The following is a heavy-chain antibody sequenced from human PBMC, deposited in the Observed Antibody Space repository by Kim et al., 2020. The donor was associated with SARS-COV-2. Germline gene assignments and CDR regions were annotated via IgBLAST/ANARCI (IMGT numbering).Heavy chain of an antibody. Sequence: SETLSLTCTVSGGSISSGGYSWNWIRQHPGKGLEWIGYIYYSGSTYYNPSLKSLVTISLVTSKNQFSLRLNSVTAADTAVYYCASSPLDFAAGWDYYGM. V-gene: IGHV4-31*01. D-gene: IGHD6-25*01. J-gene: IGHJ6*01. CDR2: IYYSGST. CDR1: GGSISSGGYS. CDR3: ASSPLDFAAGWDYYGM.